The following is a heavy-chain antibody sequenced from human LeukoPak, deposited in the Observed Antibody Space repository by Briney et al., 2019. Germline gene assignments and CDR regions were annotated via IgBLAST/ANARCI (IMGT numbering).Heavy chain of an antibody. Sequence: GSSVKVSCKASGGTFSNYAISWVRQAPGQGLEWMGGIIPVFGTANYAQKFQGRVTITADESTSTAYMELSSLRSEDTAVYYCASSDYYYDSSGYYYMDVWGKGTTVTISS. CDR2: IIPVFGTA. CDR1: GGTFSNYA. J-gene: IGHJ6*03. D-gene: IGHD3-22*01. CDR3: ASSDYYYDSSGYYYMDV. V-gene: IGHV1-69*13.